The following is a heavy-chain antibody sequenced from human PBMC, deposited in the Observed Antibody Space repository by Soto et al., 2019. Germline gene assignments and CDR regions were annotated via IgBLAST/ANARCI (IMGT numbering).Heavy chain of an antibody. V-gene: IGHV1-2*02. D-gene: IGHD3-3*01. J-gene: IGHJ6*02. CDR1: GYTFTGYY. Sequence: ASVKVSCKASGYTFTGYYMHWVRQAPGQGLEWMGWINPNSGGTNYAQKFQGRVTMTRDTSISTAYMELSRLRSDDTAVYYCARDKPVEWLSSYYYYYGRDVWGQGTTVTVSS. CDR3: ARDKPVEWLSSYYYYYGRDV. CDR2: INPNSGGT.